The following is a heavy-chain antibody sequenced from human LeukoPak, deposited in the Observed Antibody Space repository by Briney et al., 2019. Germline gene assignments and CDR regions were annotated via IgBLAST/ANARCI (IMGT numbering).Heavy chain of an antibody. V-gene: IGHV4-59*01. J-gene: IGHJ6*03. CDR2: IYYSGST. CDR3: ARGRSSMVRGYYYYYMDV. D-gene: IGHD3-10*01. CDR1: GGSISSYY. Sequence: SETLSLTCTVSGGSISSYYWSWIRPPGKGLEWIGYIYYSGSTNYNPSLKSRVTISVDTSKNQFSLKLSSVTAADTAVYYCARGRSSMVRGYYYYYMDVWGKGTTVTISS.